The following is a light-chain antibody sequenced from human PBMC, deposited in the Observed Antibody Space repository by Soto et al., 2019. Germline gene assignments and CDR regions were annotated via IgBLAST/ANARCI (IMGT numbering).Light chain of an antibody. V-gene: IGKV3-15*01. CDR1: QSVSSS. Sequence: IVMTQSPATLSVSPGERATLSCRASQSVSSSLAWYQQKPGQAPRLLIYGASTRATGIPATFSGSGSGTEFTLTISSLQSEDFAVYYWQQYNNWPPYTFGQGTKLEIK. CDR3: QQYNNWPPYT. CDR2: GAS. J-gene: IGKJ2*01.